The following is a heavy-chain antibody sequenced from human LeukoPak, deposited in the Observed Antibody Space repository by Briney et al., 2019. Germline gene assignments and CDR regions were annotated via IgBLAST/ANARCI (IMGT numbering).Heavy chain of an antibody. Sequence: GGSLRLSCAASGFTFSSYWMHWVRQAPGKGLEWVAVISYDGSNKYYADSVKGRFTISRDNSKNTLYLQMNSLRAEDTAVYYCAKPYCSGGSCYSDWFDPWGQGTLVTVSS. CDR1: GFTFSSYW. D-gene: IGHD2-15*01. CDR3: AKPYCSGGSCYSDWFDP. J-gene: IGHJ5*02. CDR2: ISYDGSNK. V-gene: IGHV3-30*18.